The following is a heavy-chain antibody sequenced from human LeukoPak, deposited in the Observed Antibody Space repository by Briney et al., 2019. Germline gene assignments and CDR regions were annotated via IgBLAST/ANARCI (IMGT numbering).Heavy chain of an antibody. CDR1: GLTFSTYA. CDR3: AKGKVRYSYDPTHFDY. Sequence: GGSLRLSCAASGLTFSTYAVSWVRQAPGKGLEWVPGISGSGGTKYCADSVKGRFTISRDNSKNTLYLQMNSLRAEDTAVYYCAKGKVRYSYDPTHFDYWGQGTLVTVSS. CDR2: ISGSGGTK. J-gene: IGHJ4*02. D-gene: IGHD5-18*01. V-gene: IGHV3-23*01.